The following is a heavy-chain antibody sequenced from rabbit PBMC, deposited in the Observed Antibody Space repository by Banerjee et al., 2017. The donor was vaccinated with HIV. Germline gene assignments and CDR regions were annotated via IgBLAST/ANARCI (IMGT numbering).Heavy chain of an antibody. CDR2: IDAGSGGST. Sequence: QSLEESGGDLVKPGASLTLTCTASGFSFSSSYWMCWVRQAPGKGLEWIACIDAGSGGSTYYASWAKGRFTISKTSSTTVTLQMTSLTAADTATYFCARGESYYRVDLWGPGTLVTVS. V-gene: IGHV1S40*01. J-gene: IGHJ6*01. CDR3: ARGESYYRVDL. D-gene: IGHD8-1*01. CDR1: GFSFSSSYW.